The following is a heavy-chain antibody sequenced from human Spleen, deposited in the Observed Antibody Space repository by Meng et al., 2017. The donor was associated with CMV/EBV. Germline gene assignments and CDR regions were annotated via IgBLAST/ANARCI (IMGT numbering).Heavy chain of an antibody. CDR2: INPNSGGT. J-gene: IGHJ3*02. CDR1: GYTFTGYY. V-gene: IGHV1-2*02. Sequence: ASVKVSCKASGYTFTGYYMHWVRQAPGQGLEWMGWINPNSGGTNYAQKFQGRVTMTRDTSISTAYMELSRLRSDDTAVYYCARESERQAAPERDIVVVPAVDGAFDIWGQGTMVTVSS. CDR3: ARESERQAAPERDIVVVPAVDGAFDI. D-gene: IGHD2-2*01.